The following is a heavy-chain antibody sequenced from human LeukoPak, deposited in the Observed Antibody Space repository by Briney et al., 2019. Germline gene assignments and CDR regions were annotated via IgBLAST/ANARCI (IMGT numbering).Heavy chain of an antibody. CDR3: ARDPYTLLAVGGLFDY. J-gene: IGHJ4*02. Sequence: GRSLRLSCAASGFTFSSYAMHWVRQAPGKGLEWVAVISYDGSNKYYADSVKGRFTISRDNSKNTLCLQMNSLGAEDTAVYYCARDPYTLLAVGGLFDYWGQGTLVTVSS. CDR1: GFTFSSYA. D-gene: IGHD6-19*01. CDR2: ISYDGSNK. V-gene: IGHV3-30*04.